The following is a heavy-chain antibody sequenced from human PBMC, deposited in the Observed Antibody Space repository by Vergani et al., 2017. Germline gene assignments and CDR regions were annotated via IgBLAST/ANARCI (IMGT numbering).Heavy chain of an antibody. CDR3: ARSSCGGDCYEFDY. CDR1: GGSVDNRDYY. CDR2: FSKGGTT. J-gene: IGHJ4*02. D-gene: IGHD2-21*02. Sequence: LQLQESGPGLMKPSETLSLTCTVSGGSVDNRDYYWGWIRRPPGNGLEWIGSFSKGGTTSLHPSVKSRVAISSDTAKNRFSLKLTSVSAADTAVYYCARSSCGGDCYEFDYWGQGILVTVSS. V-gene: IGHV4-39*01.